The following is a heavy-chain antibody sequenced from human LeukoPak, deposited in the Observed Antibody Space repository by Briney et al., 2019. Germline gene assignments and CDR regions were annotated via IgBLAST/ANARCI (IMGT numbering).Heavy chain of an antibody. CDR3: AKDRAGITVAGDNGIDY. CDR2: ISGSGGST. J-gene: IGHJ4*02. Sequence: GGSLRLSCAASGFTFSSYAMSWVRQAPGKGLEWVSAISGSGGSTYYADSVKGRFTISRDNSKNTLYLQMNSLRAEDTAVYYCAKDRAGITVAGDNGIDYWGQGTLVTVSS. CDR1: GFTFSSYA. D-gene: IGHD6-19*01. V-gene: IGHV3-23*01.